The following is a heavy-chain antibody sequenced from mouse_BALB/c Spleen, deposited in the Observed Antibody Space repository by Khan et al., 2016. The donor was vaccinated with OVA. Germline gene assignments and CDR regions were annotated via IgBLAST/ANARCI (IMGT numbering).Heavy chain of an antibody. CDR2: IYPVDGST. CDR3: ARGYYGYLDY. J-gene: IGHJ2*01. V-gene: IGHV1S56*01. D-gene: IGHD1-1*01. CDR1: GYTLTSYY. Sequence: QVQLKQSGPELVRPGASVKMSCKASGYTLTSYYIHWVKQRPGKGLEWIGWIYPVDGSTKYNEKFKGKSTLTADKSSSTAYMLFSSLTSEDSAIYFCARGYYGYLDYWGQGTTLTVSS.